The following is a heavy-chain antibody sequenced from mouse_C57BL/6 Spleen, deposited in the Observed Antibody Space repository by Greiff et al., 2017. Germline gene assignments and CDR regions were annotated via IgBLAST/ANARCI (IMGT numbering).Heavy chain of an antibody. V-gene: IGHV1-39*01. J-gene: IGHJ4*01. CDR2: INPNYGTT. Sequence: VQLQQSGPELVKPGASVKISCKASGYSFTDYNMNWVKQSNGKSLEWIGVINPNYGTTSSNQKFKGKATLTVDQSSSTAYMQLNSLTSEYSAVYYCARPIYYYGSRYLYYAMDYWGQGTSVTVSS. CDR1: GYSFTDYN. D-gene: IGHD1-1*01. CDR3: ARPIYYYGSRYLYYAMDY.